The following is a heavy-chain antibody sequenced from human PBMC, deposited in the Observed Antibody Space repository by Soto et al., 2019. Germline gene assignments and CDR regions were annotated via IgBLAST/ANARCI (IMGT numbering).Heavy chain of an antibody. D-gene: IGHD6-13*01. V-gene: IGHV3-21*01. CDR1: GFTFSSYS. CDR3: ASIAAARDY. CDR2: ISSSSSYI. J-gene: IGHJ4*02. Sequence: EVQLVESGGGLVKPGGSLRLSCAASGFTFSSYSMNWVRQAPGKGLEWVSSISSSSSYIYYADSVKGRFTISRDNAKNSLYMQMNSLRAEDTAVYYCASIAAARDYWGQGTLVTVSS.